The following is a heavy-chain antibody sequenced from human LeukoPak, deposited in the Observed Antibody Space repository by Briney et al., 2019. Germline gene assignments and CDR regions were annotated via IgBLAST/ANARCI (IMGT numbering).Heavy chain of an antibody. Sequence: GGSLRLSCAASGFNLGAFWMSWVRQAPGKGLEWVANIKEDGSTKFYVDSVKGRFTISGDNAKNSLYLQMNSLRAEDTAMYFCARDGGYCSGITCPGDLWGQGTLVTVSP. CDR2: IKEDGSTK. V-gene: IGHV3-7*01. D-gene: IGHD2-2*01. J-gene: IGHJ4*02. CDR3: ARDGGYCSGITCPGDL. CDR1: GFNLGAFW.